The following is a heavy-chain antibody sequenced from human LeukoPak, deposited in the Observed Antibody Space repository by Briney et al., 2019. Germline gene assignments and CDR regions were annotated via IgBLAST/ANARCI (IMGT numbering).Heavy chain of an antibody. Sequence: PGGSLRLSCSASGFAFSNYATHWVRQAPGKGLEYVAGINSNGGSTFYADSVKGRFTMSGDNSKNTLYLQMSSLRAEDTAVYYCARGRGLITPLDYWGQGTLVTVSS. CDR3: ARGRGLITPLDY. CDR1: GFAFSNYA. V-gene: IGHV3-64D*06. CDR2: INSNGGST. J-gene: IGHJ4*02. D-gene: IGHD3-10*01.